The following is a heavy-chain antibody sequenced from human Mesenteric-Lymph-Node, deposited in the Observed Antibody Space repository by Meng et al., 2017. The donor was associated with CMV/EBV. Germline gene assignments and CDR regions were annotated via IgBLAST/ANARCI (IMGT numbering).Heavy chain of an antibody. Sequence: GESLKISCAASGFTFSSYAMTWVRQAPGKGLEWVSAISGSGGNTYYADSVKGRFTISRDNSKNTLYLQMSSLRAEDTAVYYCARPTTVSSNWFDPWGQGTLVTVSS. J-gene: IGHJ5*02. CDR1: GFTFSSYA. CDR3: ARPTTVSSNWFDP. CDR2: ISGSGGNT. V-gene: IGHV3-23*01. D-gene: IGHD4-11*01.